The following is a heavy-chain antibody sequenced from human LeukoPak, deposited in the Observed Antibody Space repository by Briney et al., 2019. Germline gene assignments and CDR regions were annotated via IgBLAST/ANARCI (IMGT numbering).Heavy chain of an antibody. V-gene: IGHV4-38-2*02. CDR1: GYSIRSGYY. CDR3: ARGEYYDFLTGSYSYFDW. CDR2: IYHTGNI. D-gene: IGHD3-9*01. J-gene: IGHJ4*02. Sequence: SETLSLTCTVSGYSIRSGYYWGWLRQSPGKGLEWIGDIYHTGNIYYNPSLKSRVTISVDTANNQISLKLSSVTAADTAVYYCARGEYYDFLTGSYSYFDWWGQGTLVTVSS.